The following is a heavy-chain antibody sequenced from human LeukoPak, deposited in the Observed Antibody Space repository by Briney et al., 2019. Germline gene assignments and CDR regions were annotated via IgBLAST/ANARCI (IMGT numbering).Heavy chain of an antibody. CDR1: GYTFTGYY. CDR3: ARSPWFGSRGNWFDP. J-gene: IGHJ5*02. D-gene: IGHD3-10*01. V-gene: IGHV1-2*02. Sequence: ASVKVSCKASGYTFTGYYMHWVRQAPGQGLEWMGWINPNSGGTNYAQKFQGRVTMTRDTSISTAYMELSRLRSDDTAVYYCARSPWFGSRGNWFDPWGQGTLVIVSS. CDR2: INPNSGGT.